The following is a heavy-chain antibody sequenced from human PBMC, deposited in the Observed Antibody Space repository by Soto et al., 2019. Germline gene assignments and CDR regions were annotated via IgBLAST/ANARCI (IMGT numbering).Heavy chain of an antibody. V-gene: IGHV1-24*01. D-gene: IGHD1-1*01. CDR2: FDPEDGET. Sequence: ASVKVSCKVSGYTLTELSMHWVRQAPGKGLEWMGGFDPEDGETIYAQKFQGRVTITKDTSKNQVVLTMTNMDPVDTVTYYCAHRRGGTLDYWGQGTLVTVSS. J-gene: IGHJ4*02. CDR1: GYTLTELS. CDR3: AHRRGGTLDY.